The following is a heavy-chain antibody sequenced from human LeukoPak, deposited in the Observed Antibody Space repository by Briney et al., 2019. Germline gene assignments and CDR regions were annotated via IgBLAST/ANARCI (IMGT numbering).Heavy chain of an antibody. CDR2: INHSGST. CDR3: ARRPYGCSGGSCYAGPGFDP. J-gene: IGHJ5*02. Sequence: SETLSLTCAVYGGSFSGYYWSWIRQPPGKGLEWIGEINHSGSTNYNPSLKSRVTTSVDTSKNQFSLKLSSVTAADTAVYYCARRPYGCSGGSCYAGPGFDPWGQGTLVTVSS. D-gene: IGHD2-15*01. V-gene: IGHV4-34*01. CDR1: GGSFSGYY.